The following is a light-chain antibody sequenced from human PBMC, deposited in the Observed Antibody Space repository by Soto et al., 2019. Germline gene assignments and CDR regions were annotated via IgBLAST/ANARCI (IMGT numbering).Light chain of an antibody. CDR1: QSVLYSPNNKNY. CDR2: WAS. CDR3: QQYHSAPQT. V-gene: IGKV4-1*01. Sequence: DIVMTQSPDSLAVSLGERATINCKSSQSVLYSPNNKNYVAWYQQKPGQPPKLLVYWASTRESGVPDRFSGSGSGTDITLTISSMQAEDVAVYYCQQYHSAPQTFGQGTRVEIK. J-gene: IGKJ1*01.